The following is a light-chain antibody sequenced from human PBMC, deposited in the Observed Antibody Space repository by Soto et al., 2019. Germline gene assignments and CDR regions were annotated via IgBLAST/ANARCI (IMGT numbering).Light chain of an antibody. CDR1: QSVLYSSNNKNY. CDR2: WAS. V-gene: IGKV4-1*01. J-gene: IGKJ1*01. CDR3: QQYYSTPRT. Sequence: DFVMTQSPDSLAVSLGERATINCKSSQSVLYSSNNKNYLAWYQQKPGQPPKLLIYWASTRGSGVPDRFSGSGSGTDFTLTISSLQAEDVAVYYCQQYYSTPRTFGQGTKVEIK.